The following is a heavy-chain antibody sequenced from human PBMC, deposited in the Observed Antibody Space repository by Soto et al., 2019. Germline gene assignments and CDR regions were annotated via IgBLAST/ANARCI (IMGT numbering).Heavy chain of an antibody. D-gene: IGHD3-10*01. Sequence: SETLSLTCTFSVYVIKIGYYWAWIRQAPVKGLEWIASIHQSGSTYYNPSLKSRVTISVGTSSNQFSLSVRSVTAADTAIYYCARHGDRVWFGEFAGFDSWGQGARVTVSS. CDR2: IHQSGST. CDR1: VYVIKIGYY. CDR3: ARHGDRVWFGEFAGFDS. V-gene: IGHV4-38-2*02. J-gene: IGHJ5*01.